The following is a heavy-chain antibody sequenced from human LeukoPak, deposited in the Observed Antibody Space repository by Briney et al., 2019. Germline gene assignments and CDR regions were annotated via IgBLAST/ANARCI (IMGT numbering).Heavy chain of an antibody. CDR3: ARLREIPVFGMVTKSTSYFDY. CDR2: IKQDRSEK. V-gene: IGHV3-7*01. J-gene: IGHJ4*02. Sequence: PGGSLRLSCAASGFTFSNYAMNWVRQAPGKGLELVANIKQDRSEKYYVDSVKGRFTISRDNAKNSLYLQMNSLRAEDTAVYYCARLREIPVFGMVTKSTSYFDYWGQGTLVTVSS. CDR1: GFTFSNYA. D-gene: IGHD3-3*01.